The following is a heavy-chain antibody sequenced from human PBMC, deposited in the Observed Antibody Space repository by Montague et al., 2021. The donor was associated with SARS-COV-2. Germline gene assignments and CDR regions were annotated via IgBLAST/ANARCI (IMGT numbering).Heavy chain of an antibody. V-gene: IGHV2-70*04. D-gene: IGHD3-9*01. CDR3: ARSYYDILTNYYDAFDT. Sequence: PALVKPTQTLTLTCTLSGFSLSTSGMRASWIRQPPGKALEWLARIDWDDDKFYSTSLKTRLTISKDTSKNQVVLTITNMDPVDTATYYCARSYYDILTNYYDAFDTWGQGTMVTVSS. CDR2: IDWDDDK. CDR1: GFSLSTSGMR. J-gene: IGHJ3*02.